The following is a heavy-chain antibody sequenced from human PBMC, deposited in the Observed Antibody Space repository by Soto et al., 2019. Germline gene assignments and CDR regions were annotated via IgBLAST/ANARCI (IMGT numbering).Heavy chain of an antibody. CDR3: ARRGRYYDILTGYSDLYGMDV. D-gene: IGHD3-9*01. J-gene: IGHJ6*02. V-gene: IGHV5-51*01. Sequence: GESLKISCKGSGYSFTSYWIGWVRQMPGKGLEWMGIIYPGDSDTRYSPSFQGQVTISADKSISTAYLQWSSLKASDTAMYYCARRGRYYDILTGYSDLYGMDVWGQGTTVTV. CDR2: IYPGDSDT. CDR1: GYSFTSYW.